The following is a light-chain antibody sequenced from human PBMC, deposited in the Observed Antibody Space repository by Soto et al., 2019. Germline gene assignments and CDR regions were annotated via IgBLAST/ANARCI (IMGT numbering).Light chain of an antibody. J-gene: IGKJ1*01. CDR2: DAS. Sequence: DIQITQSPSTVSASVGDRVTSTCRASQSISRWLAWYQQKPGKAPKLLIYDASSLESGVPSRFSGSGSGTQFTLIISSLQPDDFATYFCHQYASYSTFGQGTKVDIK. V-gene: IGKV1-5*01. CDR1: QSISRW. CDR3: HQYASYST.